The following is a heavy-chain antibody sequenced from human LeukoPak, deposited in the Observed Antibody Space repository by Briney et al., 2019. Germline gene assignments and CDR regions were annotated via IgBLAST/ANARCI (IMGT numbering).Heavy chain of an antibody. CDR2: IIPIFGTA. V-gene: IGHV1-69*05. Sequence: SVKVSCKASGGTFSSYAISWVRQAPGQGLEWMGGIIPIFGTANYAQKFQGRVTITTDESTSTAYMELSSLRSEDTAVYYCARARPGVYDILTGSYYYMDVWDKGTTVTVSS. D-gene: IGHD3-9*01. J-gene: IGHJ6*03. CDR1: GGTFSSYA. CDR3: ARARPGVYDILTGSYYYMDV.